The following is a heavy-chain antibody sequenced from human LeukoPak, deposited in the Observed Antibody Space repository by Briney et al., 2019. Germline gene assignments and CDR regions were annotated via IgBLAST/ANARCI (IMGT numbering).Heavy chain of an antibody. CDR2: IIPIFGTA. CDR3: ARDPLGAAPSFDI. J-gene: IGHJ3*02. Sequence: GASVKVSCKASGGTFSSYAISWVRQAPGQGLEWMGGIIPIFGTANYAQKFQGRVTITTDESTSTAYMELRSLRSDDTAVYYCARDPLGAAPSFDIWGQGTMVTVSS. D-gene: IGHD6-6*01. CDR1: GGTFSSYA. V-gene: IGHV1-69*05.